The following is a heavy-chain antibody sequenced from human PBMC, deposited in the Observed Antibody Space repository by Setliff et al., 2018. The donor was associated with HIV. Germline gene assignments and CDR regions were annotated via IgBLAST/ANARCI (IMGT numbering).Heavy chain of an antibody. J-gene: IGHJ4*02. D-gene: IGHD2-15*01. CDR1: GFTFSFYS. CDR2: MSASSTTI. Sequence: GGSLRLSCAASGFTFSFYSMNWVRKAPGKGLEWVSYMSASSTTIYYADSVKGRFTISRDNAKNSLYLQMDSLRAEDTAVYYCARDLAVGFTPDYWGQGTLVTVSS. V-gene: IGHV3-48*01. CDR3: ARDLAVGFTPDY.